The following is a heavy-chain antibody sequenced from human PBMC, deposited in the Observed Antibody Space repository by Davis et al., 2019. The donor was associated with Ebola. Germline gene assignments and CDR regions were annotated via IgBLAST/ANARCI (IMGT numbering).Heavy chain of an antibody. J-gene: IGHJ6*02. Sequence: KFQGRVTITRDTSASTAYMELSSLRSEDTAVYYCARANGRFGPYYYYYGMDVWGQGTTVTVSS. D-gene: IGHD3-10*01. V-gene: IGHV1-3*01. CDR3: ARANGRFGPYYYYYGMDV.